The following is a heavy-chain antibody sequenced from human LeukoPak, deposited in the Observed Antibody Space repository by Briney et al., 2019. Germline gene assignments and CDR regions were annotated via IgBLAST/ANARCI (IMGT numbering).Heavy chain of an antibody. Sequence: GGSLRLSCAASGFSFSSYGMHWVRQAPGKGLEWVAVIWYDGSNKYYADFVKGRFTISRDNSKNTLYLQINSLRPEDTAVYYCARGRSLWFGDLDFWGQGTLVTVSS. D-gene: IGHD3-10*01. CDR2: IWYDGSNK. CDR3: ARGRSLWFGDLDF. CDR1: GFSFSSYG. V-gene: IGHV3-33*01. J-gene: IGHJ4*02.